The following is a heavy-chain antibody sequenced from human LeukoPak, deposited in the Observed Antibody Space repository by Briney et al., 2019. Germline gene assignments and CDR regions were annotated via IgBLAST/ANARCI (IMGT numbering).Heavy chain of an antibody. CDR3: ARDTTGYSSGEDAFDI. CDR2: IKEDGSEK. D-gene: IGHD6-19*01. Sequence: PGGSLRLSCAASGFTFSSYAMSWVRQAPGKGLEWVANIKEDGSEKYYVDSVKGRFTISRDNAKNSLYLQMNSLRAEDTAVYYCARDTTGYSSGEDAFDIWGQGTMVTVSS. J-gene: IGHJ3*02. CDR1: GFTFSSYA. V-gene: IGHV3-7*01.